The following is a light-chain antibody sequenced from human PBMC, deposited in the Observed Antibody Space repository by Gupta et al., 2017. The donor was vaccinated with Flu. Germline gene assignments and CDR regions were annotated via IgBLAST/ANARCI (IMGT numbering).Light chain of an antibody. J-gene: IGLJ1*01. V-gene: IGLV1-44*01. CDR1: SSNIGSNS. Sequence: QSVLPQPLSASGTPGLRVTSSCSGSSSNIGSNSVNWYQQLPGTAPKLLIVYTNKRPSGVPDRFSGSKSGTSASLAISGLQPEDEADYYCAGWDDSLNGYVFGTATKVTVL. CDR2: YTN. CDR3: AGWDDSLNGYV.